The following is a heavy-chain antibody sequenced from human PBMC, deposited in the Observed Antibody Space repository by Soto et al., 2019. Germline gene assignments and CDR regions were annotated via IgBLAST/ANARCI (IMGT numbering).Heavy chain of an antibody. V-gene: IGHV2-5*02. CDR3: AHLYYYDSSGQIDY. J-gene: IGHJ4*02. Sequence: QITLKESGPTLVKPTQTLTLTCTFSGFSLSTSGVGEGWIRQPPGKALEWLALIYWDDDKRYSPSLKSRLTITKDTSKNQVVLTMTNMDPVDTATYYCAHLYYYDSSGQIDYWGQGTLVTVSS. D-gene: IGHD3-22*01. CDR2: IYWDDDK. CDR1: GFSLSTSGVG.